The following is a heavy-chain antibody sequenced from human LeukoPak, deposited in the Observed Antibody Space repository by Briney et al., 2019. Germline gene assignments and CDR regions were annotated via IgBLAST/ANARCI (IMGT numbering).Heavy chain of an antibody. J-gene: IGHJ4*02. CDR2: INPNSGGT. Sequence: ASVKVSCKASGCTFTGYYMHWVRQAPGQGLEWMGRINPNSGGTNYAQKFQGRVTMTRDTSISTAYMELSRLRSDDTAVYYCARGVGQLWLQYYFDYWGQGTLVTVSS. CDR3: ARGVGQLWLQYYFDY. D-gene: IGHD5-18*01. V-gene: IGHV1-2*06. CDR1: GCTFTGYY.